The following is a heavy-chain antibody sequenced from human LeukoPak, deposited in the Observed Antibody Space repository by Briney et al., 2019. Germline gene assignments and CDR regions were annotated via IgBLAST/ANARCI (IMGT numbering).Heavy chain of an antibody. CDR3: AKSLYSGSYYEAFDI. D-gene: IGHD1-26*01. J-gene: IGHJ3*02. CDR1: EFTFSNYA. Sequence: GGSLRLSCTASEFTFSNYAMSWVRQAPGKGLEWVSGISGRGGSTYYADSVKGRFTISRDNSKNMVYLEMNSLRAEDTAVYYCAKSLYSGSYYEAFDIWGQGTMVTVSS. V-gene: IGHV3-23*01. CDR2: ISGRGGST.